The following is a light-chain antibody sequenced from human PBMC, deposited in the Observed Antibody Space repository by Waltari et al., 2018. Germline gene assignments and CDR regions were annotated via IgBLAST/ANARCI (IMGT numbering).Light chain of an antibody. CDR2: WAS. Sequence: DIVMNQSPDSLAVSLGERATINCKSSQSISYTSTNKNYLAWYQQKPGQPPKLLIYWASNRESGVPDRFSGSGSGTDFTLTISSLQAEDVVVYYCQQYYNIPRTFGQGTKVEIK. V-gene: IGKV4-1*01. J-gene: IGKJ1*01. CDR1: QSISYTSTNKNY. CDR3: QQYYNIPRT.